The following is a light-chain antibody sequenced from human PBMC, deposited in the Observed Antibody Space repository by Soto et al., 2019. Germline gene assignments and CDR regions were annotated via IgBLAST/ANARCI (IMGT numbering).Light chain of an antibody. CDR3: SSYTSSSTLYV. Sequence: QCMLTQPASVSGSPGQSITISCTGTSSDVGGYNYVSWYQQHPGKAPKLMIYEVSNRPSGVSNRFSGSKSGNTASLTISGLQAEDEADYYCSSYTSSSTLYVFGTGTKVTVL. J-gene: IGLJ1*01. V-gene: IGLV2-14*01. CDR2: EVS. CDR1: SSDVGGYNY.